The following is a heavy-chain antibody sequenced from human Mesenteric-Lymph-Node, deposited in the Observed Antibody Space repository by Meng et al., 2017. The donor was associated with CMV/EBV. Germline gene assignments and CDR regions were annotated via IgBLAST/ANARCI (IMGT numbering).Heavy chain of an antibody. CDR2: ISSNGGST. D-gene: IGHD4-11*01. Sequence: GESLKISCAASGFTFSSYAMHWVRQAPGKGLEYVSAISSNGGSTYYADSVKGRFTISRDNSKNTLYLQMGSLRAEDMAVYYCARVNYGVLDYWGQGTLVTVSS. CDR1: GFTFSSYA. J-gene: IGHJ4*02. V-gene: IGHV3-64*02. CDR3: ARVNYGVLDY.